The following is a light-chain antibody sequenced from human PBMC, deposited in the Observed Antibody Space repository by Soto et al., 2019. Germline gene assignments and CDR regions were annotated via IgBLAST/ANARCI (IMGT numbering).Light chain of an antibody. CDR1: QSIATW. V-gene: IGKV1-5*01. J-gene: IGKJ1*01. Sequence: DIQVTQSPSTLSSALVDIVTMTVRASQSIATWLAWYQHMPGRAPKLLIYDASNLESGVPSRFSGSGSGTEFTLTIASLQPDDFATYYCQQYTAYAWTFGQGTKVDIK. CDR3: QQYTAYAWT. CDR2: DAS.